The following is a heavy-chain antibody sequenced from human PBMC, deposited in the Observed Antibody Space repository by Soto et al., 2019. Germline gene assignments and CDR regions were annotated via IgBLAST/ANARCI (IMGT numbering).Heavy chain of an antibody. CDR1: VYTFPTYA. CDR2: INPANGNT. J-gene: IGHJ4*02. D-gene: IGHD5-12*01. Sequence: SVTVSFMASVYTFPTYAMHLVRHSPGQRLEWMGWINPANGNTKYSQKFQGRVTITRDTSASTAYMELSSLRSEETAVYYCTRENVNIVATTNGDTQNWGQGTLVTVSS. V-gene: IGHV1-3*01. CDR3: TRENVNIVATTNGDTQN.